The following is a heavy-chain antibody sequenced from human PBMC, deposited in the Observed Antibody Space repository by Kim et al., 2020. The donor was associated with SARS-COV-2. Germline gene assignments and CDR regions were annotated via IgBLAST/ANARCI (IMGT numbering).Heavy chain of an antibody. CDR3: ARGEHYDSSGYYYGWYFDL. CDR1: GFTVSSNY. J-gene: IGHJ2*01. D-gene: IGHD3-22*01. V-gene: IGHV3-66*02. CDR2: IYSGGST. Sequence: GGSLRLSCAASGFTVSSNYMSWVRQAPGKGLEWVSVIYSGGSTYYADSVKGRFTISRDNSKNTLYLQMNSLRAEDTAVYYCARGEHYDSSGYYYGWYFDLWGRGTLVTVSS.